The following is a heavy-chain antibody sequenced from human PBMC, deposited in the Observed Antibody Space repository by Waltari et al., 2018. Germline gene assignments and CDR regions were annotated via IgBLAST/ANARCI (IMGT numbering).Heavy chain of an antibody. CDR2: ISDSGTA. CDR1: GASMSTASFF. J-gene: IGHJ4*02. CDR3: AGQSESGGGAAPDY. V-gene: IGHV4-39*01. Sequence: QLQLQDSGPGLVKSSETLSLTCAVSGASMSTASFFWGWIRQPPGKGLEWIGAISDSGTACSTPSLKGRVTISVDPSKDQFSLNLKSLGAADTAVYYCAGQSESGGGAAPDYWGRGTLVTVSS. D-gene: IGHD3-10*01.